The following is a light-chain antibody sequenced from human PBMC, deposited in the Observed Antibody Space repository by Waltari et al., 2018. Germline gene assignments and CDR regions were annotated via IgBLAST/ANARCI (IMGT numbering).Light chain of an antibody. CDR1: RSDVGGFNY. CDR3: CSFAGTYTVI. J-gene: IGLJ2*01. V-gene: IGLV2-11*01. CDR2: DVS. Sequence: QSALTQPRSVSGSPGQSVTIPCTGTRSDVGGFNYVSWYQQHPGKVPKLMIYDVSKRPSGVPDRFSGSKSDNTASLTISGLQAEDEADYYCCSFAGTYTVIFGGGTKLTVL.